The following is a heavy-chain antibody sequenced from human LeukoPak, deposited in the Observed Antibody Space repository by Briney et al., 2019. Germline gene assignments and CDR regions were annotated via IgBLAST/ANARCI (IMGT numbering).Heavy chain of an antibody. J-gene: IGHJ6*03. Sequence: GASVKVSCKASGYTFTSYDINWVRQATGQGREWMGWMNPNRGNTGYAQKFQGRVTITRNTSISTAHMELRSLRSEDTAVYYCARGVYYYYMDVWGKGTPVTVSS. CDR1: GYTFTSYD. CDR2: MNPNRGNT. CDR3: ARGVYYYYMDV. V-gene: IGHV1-8*03.